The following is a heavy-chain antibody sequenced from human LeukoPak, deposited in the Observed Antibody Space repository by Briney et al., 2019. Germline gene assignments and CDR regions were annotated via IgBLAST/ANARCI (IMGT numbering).Heavy chain of an antibody. D-gene: IGHD1-26*01. CDR1: GYTFTDYS. CDR3: AREIVHSGGDC. Sequence: ASVKVSCKASGYTFTDYSIHWVRQAPGQGLEWMGWITPKNGDTGYTQKFQGRVTMTRDTSISTAHMELSRLTSDDTAVYYCAREIVHSGGDCWGQGTLVIVSS. CDR2: ITPKNGDT. V-gene: IGHV1-2*02. J-gene: IGHJ4*02.